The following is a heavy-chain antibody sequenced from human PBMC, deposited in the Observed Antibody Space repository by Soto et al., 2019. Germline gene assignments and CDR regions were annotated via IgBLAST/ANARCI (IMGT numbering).Heavy chain of an antibody. CDR3: ASLRFLEWSPPNYYYHYGMDV. CDR2: IIPIFGTA. CDR1: GGTFSSYA. V-gene: IGHV1-69*13. J-gene: IGHJ6*02. D-gene: IGHD3-3*01. Sequence: ASVKVSCKASGGTFSSYAISWVRQAPGQGLEWMGGIIPIFGTANYAQKFQGRVTITADESTSTAYMELRSLRSEDTAVYYCASLRFLEWSPPNYYYHYGMDVWGQGTTVTVSS.